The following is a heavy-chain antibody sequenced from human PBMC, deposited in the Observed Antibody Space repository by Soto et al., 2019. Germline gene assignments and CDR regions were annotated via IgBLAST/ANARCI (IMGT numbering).Heavy chain of an antibody. D-gene: IGHD6-19*01. V-gene: IGHV1-3*01. CDR3: ARDLTYSSGWYFDY. CDR1: GYTFTSYA. CDR2: INAGNGNT. J-gene: IGHJ4*02. Sequence: ASVKVSCKASGYTFTSYAMHWVRQAPGQRLEWMGWINAGNGNTKYSQKFQGRVTITADESTSTAYMELSSLRSEDTAVYYCARDLTYSSGWYFDYWGQGTLVTVSS.